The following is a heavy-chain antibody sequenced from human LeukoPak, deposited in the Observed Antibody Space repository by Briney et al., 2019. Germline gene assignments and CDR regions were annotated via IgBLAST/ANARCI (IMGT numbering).Heavy chain of an antibody. V-gene: IGHV3-53*01. Sequence: QTGGSLRLSCAASGFTVSSNYMSWVRQAPGEGLEWVSVIYSGGSTYYADSVKGRFTISRDNSKNTLYLQMNSLRAEDTAVYYCARTTGAARYYYYYMDVWGKGTTVTVSS. CDR2: IYSGGST. CDR3: ARTTGAARYYYYYMDV. CDR1: GFTVSSNY. J-gene: IGHJ6*03. D-gene: IGHD6-6*01.